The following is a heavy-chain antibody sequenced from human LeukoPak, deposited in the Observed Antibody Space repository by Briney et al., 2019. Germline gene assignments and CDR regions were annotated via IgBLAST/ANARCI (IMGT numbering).Heavy chain of an antibody. J-gene: IGHJ6*03. CDR3: ARDFMVRGDQVNYYYYMDV. D-gene: IGHD3-10*01. CDR2: ISDSGTT. Sequence: PSETLSLTCTVSGGSISNYYWSWIRQPPGKGLEWIGYISDSGTTNYNPSLKSRVTTSLDTSKNQFSLQLRSVTAADTAVYYCARDFMVRGDQVNYYYYMDVWGTGATITVSS. CDR1: GGSISNYY. V-gene: IGHV4-59*01.